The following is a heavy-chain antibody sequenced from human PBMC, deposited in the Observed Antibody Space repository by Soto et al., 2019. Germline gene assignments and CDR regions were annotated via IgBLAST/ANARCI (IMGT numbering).Heavy chain of an antibody. CDR2: IYYSGST. D-gene: IGHD2-15*01. CDR1: GGSISSGDYY. J-gene: IGHJ6*02. CDR3: AGAATRYYYGMDV. V-gene: IGHV4-30-4*01. Sequence: QVEMQESGPGLVKSSQTLSLTCTVSGGSISSGDYYWSWIRQPPGKGLEWIGYIYYSGSTYYNPSLKSRVTISSDKSKNQCSLNLSSVTAADTAVYYCAGAATRYYYGMDVWGQGTTVTVSS.